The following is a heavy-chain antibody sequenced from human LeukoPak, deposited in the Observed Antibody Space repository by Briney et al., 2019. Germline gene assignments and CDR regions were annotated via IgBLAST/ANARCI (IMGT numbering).Heavy chain of an antibody. D-gene: IGHD2-2*01. Sequence: SETLSLTCTVSGGSISSSSYYWGWIRQPPGKGLEWIGSIYYSGSTYDNPSLKSRVTISGDTSKNQFSLKLSSVTAADTAVYYCARHSTGWGVGGVDYWGQGTLVTVSS. V-gene: IGHV4-39*01. CDR2: IYYSGST. CDR3: ARHSTGWGVGGVDY. J-gene: IGHJ4*02. CDR1: GGSISSSSYY.